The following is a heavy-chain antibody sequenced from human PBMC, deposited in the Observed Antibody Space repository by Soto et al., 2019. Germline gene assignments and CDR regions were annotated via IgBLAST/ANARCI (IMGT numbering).Heavy chain of an antibody. Sequence: QVQLVQSGAEVKKPGASVKVSCKASGYTFTSYYIHWVRQAPGQGLEWMGIINPSSGTTSYAQKFRGRVTMTRDTSTSTVYMELSSLTSEDTAVYYCARVGAAYYSYFDYWGQGTLVTVSS. D-gene: IGHD3-10*01. V-gene: IGHV1-46*01. CDR2: INPSSGTT. CDR3: ARVGAAYYSYFDY. J-gene: IGHJ4*02. CDR1: GYTFTSYY.